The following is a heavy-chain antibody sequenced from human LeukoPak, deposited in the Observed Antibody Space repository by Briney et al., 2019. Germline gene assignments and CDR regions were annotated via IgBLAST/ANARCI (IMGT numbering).Heavy chain of an antibody. D-gene: IGHD3-22*01. CDR2: IYYSGST. J-gene: IGHJ4*02. Sequence: SETLSLTCTVSGGSISSSSYYWGWIRQPPGTGLEWIGSIYYSGSTYYNPSLKSRVTISVDTSKNQFSLKLSSVTAADTAVYYCARLEGLYYDSSGYIDYWGQGTLVTVSS. V-gene: IGHV4-39*01. CDR3: ARLEGLYYDSSGYIDY. CDR1: GGSISSSSYY.